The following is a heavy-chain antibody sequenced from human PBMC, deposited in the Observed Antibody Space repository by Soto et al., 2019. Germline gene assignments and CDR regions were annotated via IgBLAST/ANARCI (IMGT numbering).Heavy chain of an antibody. J-gene: IGHJ6*02. Sequence: PGESLKISCXGSGYSFTSYWISWVRQMPGKGLEWMGRIDPSDSYTNYSPSFQGHVTISADKSISTAYLQWSSLKASDTAMYYCARHEPPYGSGDNYYYYGMDVWGQGTTVTVSS. CDR3: ARHEPPYGSGDNYYYYGMDV. V-gene: IGHV5-10-1*01. CDR2: IDPSDSYT. CDR1: GYSFTSYW. D-gene: IGHD3-10*01.